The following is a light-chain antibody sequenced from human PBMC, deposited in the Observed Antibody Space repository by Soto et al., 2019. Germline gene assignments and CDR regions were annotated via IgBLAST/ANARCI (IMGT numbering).Light chain of an antibody. CDR1: QSIDTY. CDR3: HHYAST. CDR2: AAS. V-gene: IGKV1-39*01. J-gene: IGKJ1*01. Sequence: DIQMTQSPSSLSASFGDRVTLTCRASQSIDTYLNWYQQKPGTAPKLLMYAASTLHSGVPSRFSGSGSGTDFTLTISRLEPEDFAVYFCHHYASTFGQGTKVEIK.